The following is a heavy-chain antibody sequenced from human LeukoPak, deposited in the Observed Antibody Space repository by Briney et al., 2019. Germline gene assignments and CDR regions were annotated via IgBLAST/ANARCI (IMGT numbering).Heavy chain of an antibody. CDR2: IKQDGSEK. D-gene: IGHD3-9*01. Sequence: PGGSLRLSCAASGFTFSSCWVSWVRQAPRKGLEWVANIKQDGSEKYYVDSVKGRFTISRDNTKNSLYLQMNSLRAEDTAVYYCASRRETYYDILTGYYFDHWGQGTLVTVSS. V-gene: IGHV3-7*01. CDR1: GFTFSSCW. CDR3: ASRRETYYDILTGYYFDH. J-gene: IGHJ4*02.